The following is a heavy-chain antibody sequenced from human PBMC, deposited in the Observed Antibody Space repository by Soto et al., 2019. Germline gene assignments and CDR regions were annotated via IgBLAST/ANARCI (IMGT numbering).Heavy chain of an antibody. Sequence: ETLSLTCTVSGVSFSTYYWSWIRQAPGKGLEWIGYIYYSGSSNYNPSLKSRVTMSVDTSKNQLSLKLSSVTAADTAVYYCARDQGGPFDYWGQGTLVTVSS. CDR1: GVSFSTYY. CDR2: IYYSGSS. J-gene: IGHJ4*02. V-gene: IGHV4-59*01. CDR3: ARDQGGPFDY. D-gene: IGHD2-15*01.